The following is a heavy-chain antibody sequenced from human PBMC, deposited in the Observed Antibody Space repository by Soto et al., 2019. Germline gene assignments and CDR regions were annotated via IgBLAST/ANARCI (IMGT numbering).Heavy chain of an antibody. CDR2: IHRDGVT. CDR1: GGSTSSSDW. V-gene: IGHV4-4*02. J-gene: IGHJ4*02. CDR3: AGRPEIHPR. D-gene: IGHD1-26*01. Sequence: QVHLQESGPGLVKPSETLSLTCAISGGSTSSSDWWTWVRQPPGEGLEWIGEIHRDGVTNYNSSLKSRLTIYLDQSGNQFSLSLTSVTAADAALYFCAGRPEIHPRWGQGILVPVSS.